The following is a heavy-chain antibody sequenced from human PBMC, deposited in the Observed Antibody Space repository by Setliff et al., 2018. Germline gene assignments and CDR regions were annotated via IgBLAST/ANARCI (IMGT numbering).Heavy chain of an antibody. CDR1: GGSFSDYY. D-gene: IGHD4-17*01. Sequence: LSLTCAVYGGSFSDYYWSWIRQSPGKGLEWIGEINHSGSTNYNPSLKTRVTISVDTSKNQFSLTLSSVTAADTAVYYCARETTMTYYFYYMDVWGKGTTVTVSS. CDR2: INHSGST. J-gene: IGHJ6*03. V-gene: IGHV4-34*01. CDR3: ARETTMTYYFYYMDV.